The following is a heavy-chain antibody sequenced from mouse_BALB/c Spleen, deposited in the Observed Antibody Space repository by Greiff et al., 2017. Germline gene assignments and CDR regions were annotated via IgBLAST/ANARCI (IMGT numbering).Heavy chain of an antibody. CDR1: GFNIKDTY. V-gene: IGHV14-3*02. Sequence: EVKLVESGAELVKPGASVKLSCTASGFNIKDTYMHWVKQRPEQGLEWIGRIDPANGNTKYDPKFQGKATITADTSSNTAYLQLSSLTSEDTAVYYCARGVTTRAYWGQGTLVTVSA. CDR2: IDPANGNT. J-gene: IGHJ3*01. D-gene: IGHD2-13*01. CDR3: ARGVTTRAY.